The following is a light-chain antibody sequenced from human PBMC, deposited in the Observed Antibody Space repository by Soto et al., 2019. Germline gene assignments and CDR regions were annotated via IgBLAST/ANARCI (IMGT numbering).Light chain of an antibody. Sequence: QSVLTQPASVSGSPGQSITISCTGTSSDVGGYNYVSWYQQYPGKAPKLMIYDVSNRPSGVSKRFSGSKSGNTASLTISGLQAEDEADYYCSSYRSGSTLVVFGGGTKVTVL. CDR3: SSYRSGSTLVV. CDR2: DVS. CDR1: SSDVGGYNY. J-gene: IGLJ2*01. V-gene: IGLV2-14*01.